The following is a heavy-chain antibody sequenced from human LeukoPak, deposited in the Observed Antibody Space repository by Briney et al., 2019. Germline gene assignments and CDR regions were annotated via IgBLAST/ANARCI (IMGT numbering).Heavy chain of an antibody. J-gene: IGHJ3*02. CDR2: ISSSGGTI. CDR1: GFTFSDYY. CDR3: ASDQGYDILTGLIDDAFDI. V-gene: IGHV3-11*01. D-gene: IGHD3-9*01. Sequence: PGGSLRLSCAASGFTFSDYYMSWIRQAPGKGLEWVSYISSSGGTIYYADSVKGRFTISRDNAKNSLYLQMNSLRAEDTAVYYCASDQGYDILTGLIDDAFDIWGQGTMVTVSS.